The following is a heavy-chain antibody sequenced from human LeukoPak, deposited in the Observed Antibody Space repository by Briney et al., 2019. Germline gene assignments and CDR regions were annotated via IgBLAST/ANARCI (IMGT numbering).Heavy chain of an antibody. CDR3: ARGQVTMVRGVIYWVDY. Sequence: ASVKVSCKASGYTFTDYYMHWVRQAPGQGLEWMGWINPNSGGTNYARKFQGRVTMTRATSISTAYMEVSMLRSDDTAVYYCARGQVTMVRGVIYWVDYWGQGTLVTVSS. CDR1: GYTFTDYY. V-gene: IGHV1-2*02. D-gene: IGHD3-10*01. CDR2: INPNSGGT. J-gene: IGHJ4*02.